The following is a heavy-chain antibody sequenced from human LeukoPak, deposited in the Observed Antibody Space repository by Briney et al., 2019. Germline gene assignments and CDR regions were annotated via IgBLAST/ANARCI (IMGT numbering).Heavy chain of an antibody. D-gene: IGHD3-16*01. CDR2: IKRETDGGTI. V-gene: IGHV3-15*01. J-gene: IGHJ6*02. CDR1: GFTLNNAW. CDR3: ARGGGLDV. Sequence: GGSLRLSCAASGFTLNNAWMSWVRQAPGKGLEWLGRIKRETDGGTIDYAAPVKGRFTISRDDSRNTLYLQMSNLRAEDTAVYFCARGGGLDVWGQGATVTVSS.